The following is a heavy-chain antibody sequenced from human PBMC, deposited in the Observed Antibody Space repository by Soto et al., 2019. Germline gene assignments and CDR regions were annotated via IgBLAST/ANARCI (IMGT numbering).Heavy chain of an antibody. CDR3: SRDGYGGYLDS. Sequence: EVQLVESGGGLVQPGGSLRLSCEASGFTFSSYCMSWVRQAPGKGLEWVANIHQDGAGRYYVDSVKGRFTLSRDNAKNSLYLQMNSLRVEDTAVYYCSRDGYGGYLDSWGQGTLVTVSS. CDR1: GFTFSSYC. V-gene: IGHV3-7*04. J-gene: IGHJ4*02. D-gene: IGHD1-26*01. CDR2: IHQDGAGR.